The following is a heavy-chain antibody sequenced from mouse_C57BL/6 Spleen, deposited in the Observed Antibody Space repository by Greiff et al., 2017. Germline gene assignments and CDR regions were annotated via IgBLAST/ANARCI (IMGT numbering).Heavy chain of an antibody. CDR1: GYTFTNYL. J-gene: IGHJ2*01. D-gene: IGHD2-2*01. CDR2: INSGSGGT. Sequence: QVQLQQSGAELVRPGTSVKVSCKASGYTFTNYLIEWVKQRPGQGLEWIGEINSGSGGTNYNEKFKGKATLTVDKSSSTAYMQLSSLTSEDSAVYFYSRSKMVTRGGYWGQGTTLTVSS. V-gene: IGHV1-54*01. CDR3: SRSKMVTRGGY.